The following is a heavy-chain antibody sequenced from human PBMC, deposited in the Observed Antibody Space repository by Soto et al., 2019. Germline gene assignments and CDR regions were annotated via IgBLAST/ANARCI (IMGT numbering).Heavy chain of an antibody. CDR2: ISGSGGRT. CDR3: ATTYYGSGSYYNPGEY. D-gene: IGHD3-10*01. J-gene: IGHJ4*02. Sequence: EVQVLESGGGLVQPGGSLRLSCAASGFTFSSYAMSWVRQAPGKGLEWVSGISGSGGRTYYADSVKGRFTISRDNSKNTLHRQMNSLRAEDTAVYYCATTYYGSGSYYNPGEYWGQGTLVTVSS. V-gene: IGHV3-23*01. CDR1: GFTFSSYA.